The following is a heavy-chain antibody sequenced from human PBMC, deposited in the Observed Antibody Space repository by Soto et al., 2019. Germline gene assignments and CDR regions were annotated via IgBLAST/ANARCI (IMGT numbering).Heavy chain of an antibody. CDR2: INTGNGDT. D-gene: IGHD6-19*01. CDR3: VAVDYGDY. Sequence: QVQLVQSGAEVKKPGASVTVSCKASGYTFTTYAMHWVRQAPGQRPEWMGWINTGNGDTTYLQNFHDRVTFTRDTSARKVYVELSSLRSEDTAVYYCVAVDYGDYRGQGTPVTVAS. CDR1: GYTFTTYA. J-gene: IGHJ4*02. V-gene: IGHV1-3*04.